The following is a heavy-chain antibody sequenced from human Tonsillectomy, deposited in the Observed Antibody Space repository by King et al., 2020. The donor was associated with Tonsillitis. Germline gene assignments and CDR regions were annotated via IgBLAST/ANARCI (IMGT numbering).Heavy chain of an antibody. D-gene: IGHD4-17*01. Sequence: VQLVQSGGGVVQPGRSLRLSCAASGFTFSSYAMHWVRQAPGKGLEWEAAISFDGTYKSYAYSVKGRFTISRDNSKNTVYLQMNSLRAEDTAVYYCARRDGALDYYYYGMDVWGQGTTVTVSS. CDR2: ISFDGTYK. V-gene: IGHV3-30-3*01. CDR1: GFTFSSYA. CDR3: ARRDGALDYYYYGMDV. J-gene: IGHJ6*02.